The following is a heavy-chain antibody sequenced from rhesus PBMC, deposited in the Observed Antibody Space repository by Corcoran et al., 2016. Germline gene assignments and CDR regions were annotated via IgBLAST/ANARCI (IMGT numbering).Heavy chain of an antibody. D-gene: IGHD7-45*01. J-gene: IGHJ4*01. CDR2: IYGSGSST. CDR1: GGSISSSY. V-gene: IGHV4-169*01. Sequence: QLQLQESGPGLVKPSETLSLTCAVSGGSISSSYWSWIRQAPGKGLEWIGYIYGSGSSTNHIPSLKRRVTLAVDTSKNQLSLKLSSVTAADTAVYYCARKANGGYYFDYWGQGVLVTVSS. CDR3: ARKANGGYYFDY.